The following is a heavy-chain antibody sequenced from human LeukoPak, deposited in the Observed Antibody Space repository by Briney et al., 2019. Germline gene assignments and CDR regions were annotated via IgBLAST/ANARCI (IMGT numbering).Heavy chain of an antibody. Sequence: SETLSLTCAVYGGSFSGYYWSGIRQPPGKGLEWIGEINHSGSTNYNPSLKSRVTISVDTSKNQFSLKLSSVTAADTAVYYCARSGPDYDILTGYYSGFDYWGQGTLVTVSS. D-gene: IGHD3-9*01. CDR3: ARSGPDYDILTGYYSGFDY. V-gene: IGHV4-34*01. J-gene: IGHJ4*02. CDR2: INHSGST. CDR1: GGSFSGYY.